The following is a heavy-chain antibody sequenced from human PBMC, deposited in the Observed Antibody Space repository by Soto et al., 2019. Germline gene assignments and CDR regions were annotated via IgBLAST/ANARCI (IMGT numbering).Heavy chain of an antibody. CDR3: ARDGDYYDSSGYYPFDY. CDR2: INPSGGST. V-gene: IGHV1-46*01. D-gene: IGHD3-22*01. J-gene: IGHJ4*02. Sequence: ASVKVSCKASGYTFTSYYMHWVRQAPGQGLEWMGIINPSGGSTSYAQKFQGRVTMTRDTSTSTVYMELSSLRSEDTAVYYCARDGDYYDSSGYYPFDYWGQGTLVTVSS. CDR1: GYTFTSYY.